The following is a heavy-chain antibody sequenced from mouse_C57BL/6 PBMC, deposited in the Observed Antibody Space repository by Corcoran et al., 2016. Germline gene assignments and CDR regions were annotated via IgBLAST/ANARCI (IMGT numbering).Heavy chain of an antibody. V-gene: IGHV3-6*01. CDR1: GYSITSGYY. J-gene: IGHJ3*01. Sequence: DVQLQESGPGLVKTSQSLYLTCSVTGYSITSGYYWNWIRQFPGNKLEWMGYISYDGSNNYNPSLKNRISITRDTSKNQFFLKLNSVTTEDTATYYCVRGGGSSGCFAYWGQGTLVTVSA. D-gene: IGHD3-2*02. CDR2: ISYDGSN. CDR3: VRGGGSSGCFAY.